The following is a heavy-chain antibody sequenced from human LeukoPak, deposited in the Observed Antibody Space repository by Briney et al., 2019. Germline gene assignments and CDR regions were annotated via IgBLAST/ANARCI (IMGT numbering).Heavy chain of an antibody. CDR2: ISNDGNDA. Sequence: GRSLRLSCAAAGFIFSSYWIHSVRHAPGKWLVWVSYISNDGNDATYADSVKGRSTVSRDNAKNTLYLQMNSLRAEDTAVYYCARGGLSGATPDDWGEGTLVTVSS. V-gene: IGHV3-74*01. J-gene: IGHJ4*02. CDR3: ARGGLSGATPDD. D-gene: IGHD2-15*01. CDR1: GFIFSSYW.